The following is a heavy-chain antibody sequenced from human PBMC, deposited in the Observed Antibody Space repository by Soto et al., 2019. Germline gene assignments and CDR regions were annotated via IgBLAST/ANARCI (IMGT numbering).Heavy chain of an antibody. V-gene: IGHV4-59*12. CDR3: ARTRVLLWFGELYNYYYGMDV. CDR2: IYYSGST. D-gene: IGHD3-10*01. Sequence: PSETLSLTSTVSGGSISIYYWSWIRQPPGKGLEWIGYIYYSGSTYYNPSLKSRVTISVDTTKNQFSLKLSSVTAADTAVYYCARTRVLLWFGELYNYYYGMDVWGQGTTVTVSS. CDR1: GGSISIYY. J-gene: IGHJ6*02.